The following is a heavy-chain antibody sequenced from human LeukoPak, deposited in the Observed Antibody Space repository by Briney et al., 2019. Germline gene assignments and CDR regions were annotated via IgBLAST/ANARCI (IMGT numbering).Heavy chain of an antibody. Sequence: KPSETLSLTCSVSGGSMRSFCWTWIRQTSGKGLDWIGHFCSSGTTTYNPSLKSRVTISVDTSKNQFSLKLSSVTAADTAVYYCASGSYYGDYWGQGTLVTVSS. D-gene: IGHD1-26*01. V-gene: IGHV4-59*01. CDR2: FCSSGTT. J-gene: IGHJ4*02. CDR3: ASGSYYGDY. CDR1: GGSMRSFC.